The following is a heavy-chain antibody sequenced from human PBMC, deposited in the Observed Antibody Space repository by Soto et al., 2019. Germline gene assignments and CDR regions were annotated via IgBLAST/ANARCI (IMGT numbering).Heavy chain of an antibody. CDR1: GGSISSSNW. J-gene: IGHJ6*02. V-gene: IGHV4-4*02. D-gene: IGHD1-26*01. CDR3: ARGGAGQIPGIYYYYYGMDV. Sequence: QVQLQESGPGLVKPSGTLSLTCAVSGGSISSSNWWSWVRQPPGKGLEWIGEIYHSGSTNYNPSLKGRVTISVDKSKSQFSLKLSSVPAADTAVYYCARGGAGQIPGIYYYYYGMDVWGQGTTVTVSS. CDR2: IYHSGST.